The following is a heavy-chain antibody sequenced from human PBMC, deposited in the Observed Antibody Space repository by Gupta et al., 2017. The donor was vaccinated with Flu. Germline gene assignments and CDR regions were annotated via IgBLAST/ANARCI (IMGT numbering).Heavy chain of an antibody. CDR1: GGSVSGYY. CDR2: INHSGST. CDR3: ARGRQLVLNWFDP. D-gene: IGHD6-13*01. Sequence: QVQLQQWGAGLLKPSATLSPTCAVYGGSVSGYYWSWIRQPPGKGLEWIVEINHSGSTNYNPSLKSRVTIAVDTSKNQFSLKLSSVTAADTAVYYCARGRQLVLNWFDPWGQGTLVTVSS. J-gene: IGHJ5*02. V-gene: IGHV4-34*01.